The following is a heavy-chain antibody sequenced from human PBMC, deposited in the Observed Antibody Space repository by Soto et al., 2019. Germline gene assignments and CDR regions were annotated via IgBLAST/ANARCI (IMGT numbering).Heavy chain of an antibody. V-gene: IGHV4-31*03. D-gene: IGHD3-16*01. CDR1: GGSISSGGYY. Sequence: QVQLQESGPGLVKPSQTLSLTCTVSGGSISSGGYYWSWNRQHPGKGLEWIGYIYYSGSTYYNPSLKSRVTISVDTSKNQFSLKLSSVTAADTAVYYCAREGGDCYGMDVWGQGTTVTVSS. CDR2: IYYSGST. J-gene: IGHJ6*02. CDR3: AREGGDCYGMDV.